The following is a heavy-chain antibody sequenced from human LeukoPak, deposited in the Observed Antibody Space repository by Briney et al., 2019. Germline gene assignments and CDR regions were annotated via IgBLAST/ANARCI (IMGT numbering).Heavy chain of an antibody. Sequence: GGSLRLSCAGSGFTFSGYWMTWVRQAPGKGLEWVANIEEYGRQIYYVDSVKGRFTISRDNAKNSVYLQMNSLRDEDTAVYYCARVGRVTTPRYCDYWGQGTLVTVSS. CDR1: GFTFSGYW. CDR3: ARVGRVTTPRYCDY. V-gene: IGHV3-7*01. D-gene: IGHD4-17*01. CDR2: IEEYGRQI. J-gene: IGHJ4*02.